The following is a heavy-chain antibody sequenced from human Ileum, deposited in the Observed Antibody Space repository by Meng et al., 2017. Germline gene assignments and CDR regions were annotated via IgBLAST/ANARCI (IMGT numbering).Heavy chain of an antibody. CDR1: GDSISSRDW. J-gene: IGHJ4*02. CDR3: VRNEGYSLGD. V-gene: IGHV4-4*02. Sequence: QGQRQGSGPGLVRPSGTLSLTCAVSGDSISSRDWWSWVRQPPGKGLEWIGEISQESGRTNYNPSLKSRVTISLDKSKNQFSLNLNSVTAADTAVYYCVRNEGYSLGDWGQGTLVTVSS. CDR2: ISQESGRT. D-gene: IGHD2-21*01.